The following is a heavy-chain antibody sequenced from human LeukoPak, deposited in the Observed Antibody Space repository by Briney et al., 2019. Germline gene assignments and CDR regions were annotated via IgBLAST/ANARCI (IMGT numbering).Heavy chain of an antibody. CDR2: ISSSSSTI. CDR1: GFTLSNYN. J-gene: IGHJ4*02. V-gene: IGHV3-48*02. D-gene: IGHD3-22*01. Sequence: PGGSLRLSCAASGFTLSNYNMNWVRQAPGKGLEWVSYISSSSSTIYYADSVEGRFTISRDNAKNSLYLQMNSLRDEDTAVYYCAREYHDSSGYLDYWGQGTLVTVSS. CDR3: AREYHDSSGYLDY.